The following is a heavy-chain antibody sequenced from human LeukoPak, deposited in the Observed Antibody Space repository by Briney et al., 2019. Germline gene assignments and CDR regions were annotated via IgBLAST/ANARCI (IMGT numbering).Heavy chain of an antibody. CDR1: GYTFTSYG. V-gene: IGHV1-18*01. CDR3: ARNGAFRCSSTSCLYYFDY. CDR2: ISAYNGNT. Sequence: ASVKVSCKASGYTFTSYGISGVRQAPGQGLEWMGWISAYNGNTNYAQKLQGRVTMTTDTSTSAAYMELRSLRSDDTAVYYCARNGAFRCSSTSCLYYFDYWGQGTLVTVSS. D-gene: IGHD2-2*01. J-gene: IGHJ4*02.